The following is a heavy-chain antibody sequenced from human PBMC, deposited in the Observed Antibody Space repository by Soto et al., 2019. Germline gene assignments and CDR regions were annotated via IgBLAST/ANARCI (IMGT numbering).Heavy chain of an antibody. CDR3: AKDHFQDGDAGR. J-gene: IGHJ4*02. V-gene: IGHV3-23*01. Sequence: EVQLLESGGGLVQPGGSLRLSCAASGFTFSTYAMSWVRQAPGKGLEWVSAISGSGGSTYYADSVKGRFTISRDNSKNTLYLQMNSLRAEDTAVYYCAKDHFQDGDAGRWGQGTLVTVSS. CDR1: GFTFSTYA. D-gene: IGHD4-17*01. CDR2: ISGSGGST.